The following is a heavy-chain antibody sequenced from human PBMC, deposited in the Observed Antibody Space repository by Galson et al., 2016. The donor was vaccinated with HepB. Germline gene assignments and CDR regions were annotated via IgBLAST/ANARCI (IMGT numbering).Heavy chain of an antibody. CDR2: IKEDGSKA. J-gene: IGHJ1*01. V-gene: IGHV3-7*03. CDR3: ARYGDEAGWNFHQ. Sequence: SLRLSCAASGFTFSRFWMNWVRQAPGKGLEWVASIKEDGSKAFYAASVKGRFTISRDNVENSLSQQMNSLRAEDTAVFYCARYGDEAGWNFHQWGQGTLVTLPS. CDR1: GFTFSRFW. D-gene: IGHD6-19*01.